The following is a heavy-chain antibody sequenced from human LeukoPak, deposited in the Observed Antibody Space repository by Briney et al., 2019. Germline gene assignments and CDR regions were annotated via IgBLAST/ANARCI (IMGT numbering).Heavy chain of an antibody. J-gene: IGHJ5*02. CDR2: IYYSGST. CDR3: ARKSRTWSNRFDP. CDR1: GGSISSYY. D-gene: IGHD1-1*01. V-gene: IGHV4-59*01. Sequence: SETLSLTCTVSGGSISSYYWSWIRQPPGKGLEWIGYIYYSGSTNYNPSLKSRVTISVDTSKNQFSLKLSSVTAADTAVYYCARKSRTWSNRFDPWGQGTLVTVSS.